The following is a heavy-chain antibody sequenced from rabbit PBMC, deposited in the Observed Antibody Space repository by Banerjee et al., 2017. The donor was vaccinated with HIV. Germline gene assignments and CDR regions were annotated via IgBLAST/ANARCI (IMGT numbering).Heavy chain of an antibody. CDR1: GFSFSSSYY. Sequence: QSLEESGGGLVQPEGSLTLTCTASGFSFSSSYYMCWVRQAPGKGLEWIACIYTSSDNTYYASWAKGRFTISKTSSTTVTLQLNSLTVADTATYFCARIAGNAYYYGMDLWGPGTLVTVS. CDR3: ARIAGNAYYYGMDL. V-gene: IGHV1S40*01. D-gene: IGHD4-2*01. CDR2: IYTSSDNT. J-gene: IGHJ6*01.